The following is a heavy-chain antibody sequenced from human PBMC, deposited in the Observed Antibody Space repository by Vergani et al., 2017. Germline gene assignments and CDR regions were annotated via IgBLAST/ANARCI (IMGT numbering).Heavy chain of an antibody. Sequence: QVQLQESGPGLVKPSETLTLTCDVSDSSIMTNPYWGWFRQSPGKGLEWIGCIHHSGDTHYNSSLKSRVSISIVSSSKFSLSLTSVIAADTAIYYCARHRGSGRFVPSSYVYGMDVWGHGTTVTVSS. CDR1: DSSIMTNPY. J-gene: IGHJ6*02. D-gene: IGHD3-10*01. V-gene: IGHV4-38-2*01. CDR3: ARHRGSGRFVPSSYVYGMDV. CDR2: IHHSGDT.